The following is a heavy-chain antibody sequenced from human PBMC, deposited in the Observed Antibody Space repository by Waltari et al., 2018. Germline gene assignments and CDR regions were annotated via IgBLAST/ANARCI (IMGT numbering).Heavy chain of an antibody. CDR3: AREVEGDCSATICPPARKFDS. J-gene: IGHJ4*02. V-gene: IGHV4-38-2*02. Sequence: QVQLRESGPGLVKPAETLSLTCNVSGSSISRNSYWGWIRDPPGQWLEWIGSFHHSGRDYYKPHLTRRVTISVDTSKNRFSLKLNSVTAADTAVYYCAREVEGDCSATICPPARKFDSWGQGTLVTVSS. CDR1: GSSISRNSY. CDR2: FHHSGRD. D-gene: IGHD2-2*01.